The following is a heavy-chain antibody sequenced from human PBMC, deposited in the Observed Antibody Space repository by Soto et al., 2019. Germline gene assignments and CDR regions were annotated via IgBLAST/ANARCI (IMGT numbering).Heavy chain of an antibody. CDR2: IYYSGST. V-gene: IGHV4-59*01. J-gene: IGHJ5*02. CDR3: ARYGSGSSVWFDP. D-gene: IGHD3-10*01. CDR1: GGSISSYY. Sequence: PSETLSLTCTVSGGSISSYYWSWIRQPPGKGLEWIGYIYYSGSTNYNPPLKSRVTISVDTSKNQFSLKLSSVTAADTAVYYCARYGSGSSVWFDPWGQGTLVTVSS.